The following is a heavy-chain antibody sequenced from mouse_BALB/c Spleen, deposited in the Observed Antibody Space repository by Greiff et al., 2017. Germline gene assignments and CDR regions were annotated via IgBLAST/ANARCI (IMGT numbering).Heavy chain of an antibody. V-gene: IGHV1-69*02. J-gene: IGHJ2*01. CDR3: ARGWIDY. Sequence: QVQLQQPGAELVKPGASVKLSCKASGYTFTSYWMHWVKQRPGQGLEWIGEIDPSDSYTNYNQKFKGKATLTVDKSSSTAYMQLSSLTSEDSAVYYCARGWIDYWGQGTTLTVSS. D-gene: IGHD1-1*02. CDR2: IDPSDSYT. CDR1: GYTFTSYW.